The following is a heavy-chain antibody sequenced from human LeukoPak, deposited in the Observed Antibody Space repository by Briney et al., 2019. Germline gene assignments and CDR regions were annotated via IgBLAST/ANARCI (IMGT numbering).Heavy chain of an antibody. CDR2: ISGSGGST. CDR3: AKGSGSNWFDP. J-gene: IGHJ5*02. CDR1: GFTFSNYV. Sequence: GSLRLSCAASGFTFSNYVMSWVRQAPGKGLEWVSTISGSGGSTYYADSVKGRFTISRDNSKNTLYLQMNSLRAEDTAVYYCAKGSGSNWFDPRGQGTLVTVSS. D-gene: IGHD1-14*01. V-gene: IGHV3-23*01.